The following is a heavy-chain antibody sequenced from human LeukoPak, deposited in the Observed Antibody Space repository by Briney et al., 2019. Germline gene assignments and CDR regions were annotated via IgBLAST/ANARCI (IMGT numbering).Heavy chain of an antibody. D-gene: IGHD3-3*01. CDR1: GFTFSSYW. J-gene: IGHJ5*02. CDR3: VRRSSRGPQVLRFLEWPP. CDR2: IDHSGSS. Sequence: GSLRLSCAASGFTFSSYWMSWVRQPPGKGLEWIGEIDHSGSSNYNPSLKSRVTISVDTSKNQFSLKLSSVTAADTAVYYCVRRSSRGPQVLRFLEWPPGGQGTLVTVSS. V-gene: IGHV4-34*01.